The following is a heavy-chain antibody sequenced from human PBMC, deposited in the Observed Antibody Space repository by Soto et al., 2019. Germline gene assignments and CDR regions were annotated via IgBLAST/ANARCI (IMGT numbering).Heavy chain of an antibody. CDR3: ARDRPGSVSYYFDY. Sequence: PSETPSLTCAVSGYSISSGYYWGWIRQPPGKGLEWXGXIXXXGXTXXXPXXXXRVTISVDTSKNQFSLKLSSVTAADTAVYYCARDRPGSVSYYFDYWGQGTLVTVSS. J-gene: IGHJ4*02. CDR2: IXXXGXT. D-gene: IGHD2-15*01. CDR1: GYSISSGYY. V-gene: IGHV4-38-2*02.